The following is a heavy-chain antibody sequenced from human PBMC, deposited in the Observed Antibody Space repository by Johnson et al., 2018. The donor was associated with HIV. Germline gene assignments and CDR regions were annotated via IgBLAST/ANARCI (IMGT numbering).Heavy chain of an antibody. CDR3: ARDLRGANWHDVFDI. Sequence: QVQLVESGGGVVQPGGSLRLSCAASGFTFSSYGMHWVRQAPGKGLEWVAFIRYDGSNKYYADSVKGRFTISRDNSKNTLYLQMNSLRAEDTAVYYCARDLRGANWHDVFDIWGQGTMVTVSS. D-gene: IGHD1-26*01. V-gene: IGHV3-30*02. CDR1: GFTFSSYG. CDR2: IRYDGSNK. J-gene: IGHJ3*02.